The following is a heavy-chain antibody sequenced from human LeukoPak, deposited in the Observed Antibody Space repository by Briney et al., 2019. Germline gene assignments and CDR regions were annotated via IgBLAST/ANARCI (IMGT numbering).Heavy chain of an antibody. J-gene: IGHJ4*02. Sequence: PGGSLRLSCAASGFTFSSYGMHWVRQAPGKGLEWVAVISYHGSDQFYADSVEGRFTVSRDNSKNTLYLQMNSLRPEDTAVYFCGKDRAAAAWVLYFDYWGQGTLVTVSS. CDR2: ISYHGSDQ. V-gene: IGHV3-30*18. CDR3: GKDRAAAAWVLYFDY. CDR1: GFTFSSYG. D-gene: IGHD6-25*01.